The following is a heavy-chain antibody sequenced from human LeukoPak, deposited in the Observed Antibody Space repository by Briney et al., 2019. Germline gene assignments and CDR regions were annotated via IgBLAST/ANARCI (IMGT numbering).Heavy chain of an antibody. Sequence: GASVKVSCKASGGTFSSYAISWVRQAPGQGLEWMGGIIPIFGTANYAQKFQGRVTITTDESTSTAYMELSSLRSEDTAVYYCARGANCSSTSCYMDWCDPGGQGTLVTVSS. CDR3: ARGANCSSTSCYMDWCDP. D-gene: IGHD2-2*02. V-gene: IGHV1-69*05. J-gene: IGHJ5*02. CDR2: IIPIFGTA. CDR1: GGTFSSYA.